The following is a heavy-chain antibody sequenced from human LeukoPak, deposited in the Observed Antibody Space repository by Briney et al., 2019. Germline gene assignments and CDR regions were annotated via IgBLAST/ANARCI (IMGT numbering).Heavy chain of an antibody. CDR2: TYYSGST. Sequence: LRLSCAASGFTFSSYAMSWVRQAPGKGLEWIGYTYYSGSTYYNPSLKSRVTISVDTSKNQFSLKLSSVTAADTAVYYCAREVRFSGRTEWGQGTLVTVSS. V-gene: IGHV4-31*02. J-gene: IGHJ4*02. D-gene: IGHD1-26*01. CDR3: AREVRFSGRTE. CDR1: GFTFSSYA.